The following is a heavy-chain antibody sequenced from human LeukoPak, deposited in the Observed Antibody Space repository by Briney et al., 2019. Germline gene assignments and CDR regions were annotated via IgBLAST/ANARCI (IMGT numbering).Heavy chain of an antibody. CDR3: TKEAGSGRYTGSVY. CDR2: INWNGGST. Sequence: GGSLRLSCAASGYILDDYIMSSGRQVPGKGLEWVSGINWNGGSTGYADSVKGRFTMSRDNAKNSLYLQMNSLRAEDTALYYCTKEAGSGRYTGSVYWGQGTLVTVSS. D-gene: IGHD6-19*01. CDR1: GYILDDYI. J-gene: IGHJ4*02. V-gene: IGHV3-20*04.